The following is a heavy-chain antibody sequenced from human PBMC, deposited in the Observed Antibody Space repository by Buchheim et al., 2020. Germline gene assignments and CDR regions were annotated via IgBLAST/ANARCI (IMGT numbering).Heavy chain of an antibody. D-gene: IGHD3-10*01. CDR3: ASRGGENRPFDY. V-gene: IGHV3-74*01. J-gene: IGHJ4*02. CDR2: INSDGSST. CDR1: GFTFSSYW. Sequence: EVQLVESGGGLVQPGGSLRLSCAVSGFTFSSYWMHWVRQAPGKGLVWVSRINSDGSSTSYADSVKGRFTISRDNTKNTLYLRMNSLRVEDPAVYYCASRGGENRPFDYWGQGTL.